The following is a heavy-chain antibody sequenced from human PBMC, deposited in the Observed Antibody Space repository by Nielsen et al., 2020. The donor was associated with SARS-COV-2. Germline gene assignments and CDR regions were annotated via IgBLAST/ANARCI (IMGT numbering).Heavy chain of an antibody. J-gene: IGHJ6*03. CDR2: IIPIFGTA. Sequence: WVRQAPGQGLEWMGVIIPIFGTANYAQKFQGRVTITADESTSTAYMELSSLRSEDTAVYYCARATPFYDIAVAGQNKYYYYYMDVWGKGTTVTVSS. D-gene: IGHD6-19*01. CDR3: ARATPFYDIAVAGQNKYYYYYMDV. V-gene: IGHV1-69*01.